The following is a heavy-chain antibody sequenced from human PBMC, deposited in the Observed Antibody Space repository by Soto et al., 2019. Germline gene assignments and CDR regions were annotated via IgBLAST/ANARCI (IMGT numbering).Heavy chain of an antibody. D-gene: IGHD6-25*01. J-gene: IGHJ4*02. Sequence: PSVPLSLTCTVSGGSISSYYWSLIRQPPGKGLEWIGYIYYSGSTNYNPSLKSRVTISVDTSKNQFSLKLSSVTAADTAVYYCARVSIAPAALDYWGQGTLVTVSS. CDR3: ARVSIAPAALDY. CDR1: GGSISSYY. CDR2: IYYSGST. V-gene: IGHV4-59*01.